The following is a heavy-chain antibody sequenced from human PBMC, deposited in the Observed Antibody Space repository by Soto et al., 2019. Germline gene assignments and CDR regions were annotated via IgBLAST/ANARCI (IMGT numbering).Heavy chain of an antibody. CDR1: GFTFSSHW. CDR2: INGDGSSI. Sequence: EVQLVESGGGLVQPGGSLRLSCAAAGFTFSSHWMHWVRQAPGKGLVWVSRINGDGSSISYADSVKGRFTISRDNAKNTLYLQMNSLRAEDTAVYYCARDRRVVVPFDYWGQGTLVTVSS. J-gene: IGHJ4*02. D-gene: IGHD3-22*01. CDR3: ARDRRVVVPFDY. V-gene: IGHV3-74*01.